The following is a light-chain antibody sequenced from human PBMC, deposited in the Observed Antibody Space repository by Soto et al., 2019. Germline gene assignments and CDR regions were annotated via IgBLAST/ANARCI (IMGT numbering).Light chain of an antibody. CDR1: QSVLRSNGKNQ. CDR3: MESLFTPWT. J-gene: IGKJ3*01. V-gene: IGKV2-28*01. Sequence: IVMTQSTLSLPVTPGEPASISCRSSQSVLRSNGKNQLSWYLQKPVQSPQLLIYMGFNRAYGVPNRYTASASGTDFTLKISRVETENDGVYYYMESLFTPWTFG. CDR2: MGF.